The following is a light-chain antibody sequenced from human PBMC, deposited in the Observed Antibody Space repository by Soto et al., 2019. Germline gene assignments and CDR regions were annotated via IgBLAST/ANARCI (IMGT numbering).Light chain of an antibody. CDR3: QQYNNWPPLN. Sequence: EIVMTQSPATLSVSPVERATLSCMASQTVNSNLAWYQKKPGQAPRLLIYGASTRAPGIPARFSGSGSGTEFTLTISSLQSEDFAVYYCQQYNNWPPLNFGGGTKVDIK. CDR1: QTVNSN. V-gene: IGKV3D-15*01. J-gene: IGKJ4*01. CDR2: GAS.